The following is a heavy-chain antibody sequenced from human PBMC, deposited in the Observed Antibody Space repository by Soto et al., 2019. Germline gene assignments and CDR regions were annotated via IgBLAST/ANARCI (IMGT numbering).Heavy chain of an antibody. CDR3: AREPTPYCISTSCYNENYYYYGMDV. Sequence: GASVKVSCKASGYTFTSYYMHWVRQAPGQGLEWMGIINPCGGSTSYAQKFQGRVTMTRDTSTSTVYMELSSLRSEDTAVYYCAREPTPYCISTSCYNENYYYYGMDVWGQGTTVTVSS. J-gene: IGHJ6*02. V-gene: IGHV1-46*01. CDR1: GYTFTSYY. D-gene: IGHD2-2*01. CDR2: INPCGGST.